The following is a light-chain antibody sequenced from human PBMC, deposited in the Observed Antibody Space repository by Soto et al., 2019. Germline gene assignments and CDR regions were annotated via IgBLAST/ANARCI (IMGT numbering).Light chain of an antibody. V-gene: IGKV3-20*01. CDR2: DAS. CDR1: QSVSSN. J-gene: IGKJ5*01. CDR3: QQCGSSPIT. Sequence: DIVMTQSPATLSVSPGERATLSCRASQSVSSNLAWYQQKPGQAPRLLIYDASNRATGIPARFSGSGSGTDFTLTISRLEPEEFAVYYCQQCGSSPITFGQGTRLEIK.